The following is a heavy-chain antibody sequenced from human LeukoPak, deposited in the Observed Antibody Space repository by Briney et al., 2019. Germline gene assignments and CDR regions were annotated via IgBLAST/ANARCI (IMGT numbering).Heavy chain of an antibody. V-gene: IGHV1-24*01. CDR1: GYTLTELS. CDR2: FDPEDGET. CDR3: ATGAESASGSYSVFDY. Sequence: ASVKVSCKVSGYTLTELSMHWVRQAPGKGLEWMGGFDPEDGETIYAQKFQGRVTMTEDTSTDTAYMELSSLRSEDTAVYYCATGAESASGSYSVFDYWGQGTLVTASS. J-gene: IGHJ4*02. D-gene: IGHD1-26*01.